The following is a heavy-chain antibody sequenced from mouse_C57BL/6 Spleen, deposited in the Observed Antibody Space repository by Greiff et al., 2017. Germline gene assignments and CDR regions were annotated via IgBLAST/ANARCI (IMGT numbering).Heavy chain of an antibody. D-gene: IGHD2-4*01. CDR2: ISDGGSYT. CDR3: ARDDYVPSWFAY. CDR1: GFTFSSYA. V-gene: IGHV5-4*01. J-gene: IGHJ3*01. Sequence: EVKVEESGGGLVKPGGSLKLSCAASGFTFSSYAMSWVRQTPEKRLEWVATISDGGSYTYYPDNVKGRFTISRDNAKNNLYLQMSHLKSEDTAMYYCARDDYVPSWFAYWGQGTLVTVSA.